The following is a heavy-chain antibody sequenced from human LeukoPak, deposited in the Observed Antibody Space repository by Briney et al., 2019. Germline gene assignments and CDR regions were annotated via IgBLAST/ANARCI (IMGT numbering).Heavy chain of an antibody. D-gene: IGHD4-17*01. V-gene: IGHV3-15*01. CDR2: VKSKTDGGTT. Sequence: GGSLRLSCAASGFTFNNAWMSWVRQAPGKGLEWVGRVKSKTDGGTTEYVAPVKGRFTISKDDSKNTLYLQMNSLKSEDTAVYYCTTRGTTVTTSRFDYWGQGTLVTVSS. J-gene: IGHJ4*02. CDR1: GFTFNNAW. CDR3: TTRGTTVTTSRFDY.